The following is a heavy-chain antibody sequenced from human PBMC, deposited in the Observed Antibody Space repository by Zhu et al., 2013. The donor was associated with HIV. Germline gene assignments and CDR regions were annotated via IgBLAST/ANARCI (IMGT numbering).Heavy chain of an antibody. V-gene: IGHV1-69*08. CDR1: GGTFSSYT. CDR3: ARDRRLEPVVPAARRYYYGMDV. D-gene: IGHD2-2*01. CDR2: IIPILGIA. Sequence: QVQLVQSGAEVKKPGSSVKVSCKASGGTFSSYTISWVRQAPGQGLEWMGRIIPILGIANYAQKFQGRVTITADKSTSTAYMELSSLRSEDTAVYYCARDRRLEPVVPAARRYYYGMDVWGQGP. J-gene: IGHJ6*02.